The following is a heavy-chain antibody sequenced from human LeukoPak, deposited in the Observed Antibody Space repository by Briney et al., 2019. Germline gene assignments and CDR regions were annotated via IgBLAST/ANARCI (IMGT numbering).Heavy chain of an antibody. CDR3: ATDRVVGATEAYYYGMDV. D-gene: IGHD1-26*01. J-gene: IGHJ6*02. V-gene: IGHV1-18*01. CDR1: GYTFTSYG. Sequence: ASVKVSCKASGYTFTSYGISWVRQAPGQGLEWMGWISAYNGNTNYAQKLQGRVTMTEDTSTDTAYMELSSLRSEDTAVYYCATDRVVGATEAYYYGMDVWGQGTTVTVSS. CDR2: ISAYNGNT.